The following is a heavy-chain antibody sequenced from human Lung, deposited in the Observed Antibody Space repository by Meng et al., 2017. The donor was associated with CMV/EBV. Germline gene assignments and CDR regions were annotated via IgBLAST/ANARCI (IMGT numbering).Heavy chain of an antibody. J-gene: IGHJ4*02. CDR3: ASGTPGRSYCDY. V-gene: IGHV1-18*01. D-gene: IGHD2-15*01. CDR2: FVNYVDT. Sequence: QGHRMQPGPEVKKPGGSGRVFCKASGYTFGSYGICWVRQAPGRGLEWMGWFVNYVDTYPAPKFQGRVTMTRDTHTNTAFMELRSLTSDDTAVYYCASGTPGRSYCDYWGQGTLVTVSS. CDR1: GYTFGSYG.